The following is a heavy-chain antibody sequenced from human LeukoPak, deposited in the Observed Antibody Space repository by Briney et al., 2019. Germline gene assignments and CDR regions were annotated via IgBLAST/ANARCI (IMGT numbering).Heavy chain of an antibody. V-gene: IGHV4-34*01. CDR1: GGSFSGYY. Sequence: SETLSLTCAVYGGSFSGYYWSWIRQPPGKGLEWIGEINHSGSTNYNPSLKSRVTISVDTSKNQFPLKLSSVTAADTAVYYCARGRSTMLGYCSGGSCRKSWFDPWGQGTLVTVSS. J-gene: IGHJ5*02. CDR3: ARGRSTMLGYCSGGSCRKSWFDP. D-gene: IGHD2-15*01. CDR2: INHSGST.